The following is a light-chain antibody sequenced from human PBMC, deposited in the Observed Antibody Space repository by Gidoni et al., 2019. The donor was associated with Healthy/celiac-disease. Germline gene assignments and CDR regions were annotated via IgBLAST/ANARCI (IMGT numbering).Light chain of an antibody. CDR2: AAS. V-gene: IGKV1-39*01. CDR3: QQSYSTLLLT. Sequence: DIQMTQSPSYLSASVGDRVTITCRASQSISSYLNWYQQKPGKAPKLLIYAASSLQSGVPSRFSVSGSGTDFTLTISSLQPEDFATYYCQQSYSTLLLTFGGGTKVEIK. J-gene: IGKJ4*01. CDR1: QSISSY.